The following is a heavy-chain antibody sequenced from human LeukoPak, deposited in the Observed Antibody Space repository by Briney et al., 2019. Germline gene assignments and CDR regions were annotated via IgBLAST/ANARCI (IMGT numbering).Heavy chain of an antibody. CDR3: AKDRLASPRVADAFDI. V-gene: IGHV3-30*02. CDR1: GFTFSSYG. Sequence: GGSLRLSCAASGFTFSSYGMHWVRQAPGKGLEWVAFIRYDGSNKYYADSVKGRFTISRDNSKNTLYLQMNSLRAEDTAVYYCAKDRLASPRVADAFDIWGQGTMVTVSS. J-gene: IGHJ3*02. CDR2: IRYDGSNK.